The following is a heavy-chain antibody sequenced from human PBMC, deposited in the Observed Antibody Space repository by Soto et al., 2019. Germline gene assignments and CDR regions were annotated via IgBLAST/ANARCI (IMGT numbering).Heavy chain of an antibody. V-gene: IGHV3-23*01. CDR3: TRDRGYSSSPDAFEI. D-gene: IGHD6-25*01. CDR1: GFSFSTYA. Sequence: GGSLRLSCPASGFSFSTYAMSWVRQAPGKGLEWVSASSGNGGSTYYADSVKGQFTISRDNSKNTLYLQLNSLRADDTAVYYCTRDRGYSSSPDAFEIWGQGTMVTISS. CDR2: SSGNGGST. J-gene: IGHJ3*02.